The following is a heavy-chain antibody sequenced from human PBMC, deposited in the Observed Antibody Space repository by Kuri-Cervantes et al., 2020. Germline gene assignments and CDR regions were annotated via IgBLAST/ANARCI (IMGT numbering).Heavy chain of an antibody. CDR1: GFTFSSYE. Sequence: GESLKISCAASGFTFSSYEMNWVRQAPGKGLEWVSYISSSGSTIYYADSVKGRFTISRDNAKNSLYLQMNSLRAEDTAVYYCATIGRPDYYGSGSYYNGFDYWGQGTLVTVSS. CDR3: ATIGRPDYYGSGSYYNGFDY. D-gene: IGHD3-10*01. V-gene: IGHV3-48*03. J-gene: IGHJ4*02. CDR2: ISSSGSTI.